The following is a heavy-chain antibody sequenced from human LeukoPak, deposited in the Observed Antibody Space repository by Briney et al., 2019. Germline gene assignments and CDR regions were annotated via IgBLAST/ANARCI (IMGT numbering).Heavy chain of an antibody. CDR2: MNPNSGNT. V-gene: IGHV1-8*01. Sequence: ASVKVSCEASGYTFTSYDINWVRQATGQGLEWMGWMNPNSGNTGYAQKFQGRVTMTRNTSISTAYMELSSLRSEDTAVYYCARVYSGSYYYFDYWGQGTLVTVSS. CDR3: ARVYSGSYYYFDY. D-gene: IGHD1-26*01. J-gene: IGHJ4*02. CDR1: GYTFTSYD.